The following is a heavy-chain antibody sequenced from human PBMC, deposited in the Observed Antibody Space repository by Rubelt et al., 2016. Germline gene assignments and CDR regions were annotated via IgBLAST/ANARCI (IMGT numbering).Heavy chain of an antibody. Sequence: SVKGRFPISRDNAKNALYLQMDRLRAEDTAVDYCARGWAGGGGYWGQGTLVTVSS. V-gene: IGHV3-21*01. CDR3: ARGWAGGGGY. D-gene: IGHD3-16*01. J-gene: IGHJ4*02.